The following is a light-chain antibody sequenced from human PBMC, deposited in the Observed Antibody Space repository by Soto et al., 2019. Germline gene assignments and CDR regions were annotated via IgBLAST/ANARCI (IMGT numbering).Light chain of an antibody. CDR3: QQSYSTPRT. CDR2: AAS. V-gene: IGKV1-39*01. J-gene: IGKJ1*01. CDR1: QSISSY. Sequence: DIQMTHSASSLSSSVVYRVTITCRASQSISSYLNWYQQKPGKAPKLLIYAASSLQSGVPSRFSGSGSGTDFTLTISSLQPEDFATYYCQQSYSTPRTFGQGTKVDIK.